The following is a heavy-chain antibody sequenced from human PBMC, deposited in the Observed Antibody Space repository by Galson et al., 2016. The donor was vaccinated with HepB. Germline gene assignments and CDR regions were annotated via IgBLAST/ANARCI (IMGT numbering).Heavy chain of an antibody. CDR3: TRGTDYYDSFPLFDY. D-gene: IGHD3-22*01. CDR2: IRSKAYGGTT. Sequence: ALRLSCAASGFTFGDYAMSRFRQAPGKGLEWVGFIRSKAYGGTTEYAASVKGRFTISRDDSKSIAYLQMNSLKTEDTAVYYCTRGTDYYDSFPLFDYWGQGTLVTVSS. CDR1: GFTFGDYA. V-gene: IGHV3-49*03. J-gene: IGHJ4*01.